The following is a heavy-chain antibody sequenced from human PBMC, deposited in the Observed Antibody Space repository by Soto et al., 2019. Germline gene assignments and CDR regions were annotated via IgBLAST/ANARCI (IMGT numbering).Heavy chain of an antibody. CDR1: GGSISSGDYY. D-gene: IGHD6-19*01. V-gene: IGHV4-30-4*01. Sequence: SETLSLTCTVSGGSISSGDYYWSWIRQPPGKGLEWIGYIYYSGSTYYNPSLKSRVTISVDTSKNQFSLQLNSVTPEDTAVYYCARDSRVGSGWSYYFDFWGQGTLVTVSS. CDR3: ARDSRVGSGWSYYFDF. J-gene: IGHJ4*02. CDR2: IYYSGST.